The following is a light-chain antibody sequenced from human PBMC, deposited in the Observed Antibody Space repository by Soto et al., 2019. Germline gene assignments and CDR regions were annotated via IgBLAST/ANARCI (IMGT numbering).Light chain of an antibody. CDR3: QQYGSSPGT. J-gene: IGKJ1*01. V-gene: IGKV3-20*01. CDR2: GAS. Sequence: ESVLTHSPGTLSLSPGEIATLSFRASQSVSSSYLAWYQQQPGQSPRLLIYGASSRATGIPDRFTGGGSGTDFTLTISRLEPEDSAVYYCQQYGSSPGTFGQGTKVDIK. CDR1: QSVSSSY.